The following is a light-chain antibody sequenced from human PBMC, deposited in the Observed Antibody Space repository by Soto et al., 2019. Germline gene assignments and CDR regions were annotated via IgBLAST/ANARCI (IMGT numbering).Light chain of an antibody. V-gene: IGLV2-14*03. CDR2: DVN. CDR1: SSDIGAYNF. J-gene: IGLJ2*01. CDR3: ASWTTGTTVI. Sequence: QSVLNQPASVSGSPGQSITISCTGTSSDIGAYNFVSWYQQHPGKAPKLMLYDVNIRPSGVSNRFSGSKSGNTASLTISGLRAEDEADYYCASWTTGTTVIFGGGTTLTV.